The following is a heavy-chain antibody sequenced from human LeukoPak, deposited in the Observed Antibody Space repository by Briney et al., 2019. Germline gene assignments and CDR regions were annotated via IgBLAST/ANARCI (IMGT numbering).Heavy chain of an antibody. D-gene: IGHD3-3*01. CDR3: ARAEAYYDFWSGYF. CDR1: GYTFTSYG. CDR2: ISACNGNT. V-gene: IGHV1-18*01. Sequence: ASVKVSCKASGYTFTSYGISWVRQAPGQGLEWMGWISACNGNTNYAQKLQGRVTMTTDTSTSTAYMELRSLRSDDTAVYYCARAEAYYDFWSGYFWGQGTLVTVSS. J-gene: IGHJ4*02.